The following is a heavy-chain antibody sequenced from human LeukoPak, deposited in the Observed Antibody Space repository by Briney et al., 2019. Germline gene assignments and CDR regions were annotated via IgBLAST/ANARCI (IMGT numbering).Heavy chain of an antibody. Sequence: GGSLRLSCAASGFTFSSSWMSWVRQAPGKGLEWVANIKKDGSETYYVDSVKGRFTISRDNAKNSLYLQMNGLGAEDTAIYYCARGRYSSTTYYFDSWGQGTLVTVSS. CDR2: IKKDGSET. CDR1: GFTFSSSW. D-gene: IGHD6-13*01. CDR3: ARGRYSSTTYYFDS. J-gene: IGHJ4*02. V-gene: IGHV3-7*03.